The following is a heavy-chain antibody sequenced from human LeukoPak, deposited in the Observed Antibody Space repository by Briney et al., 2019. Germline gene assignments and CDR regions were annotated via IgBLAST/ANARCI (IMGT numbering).Heavy chain of an antibody. Sequence: KPSETLSLTCTVSGGSISSYYWSWIRQPPGKGLEWIGYIYYSGSTNYNPSLKSRVTISVDTSKNQFSLKLSSVTAADTAVYYCARRVGYSYGDDAFDIWGQGTMVTVSS. CDR1: GGSISSYY. V-gene: IGHV4-59*01. CDR3: ARRVGYSYGDDAFDI. J-gene: IGHJ3*02. D-gene: IGHD5-18*01. CDR2: IYYSGST.